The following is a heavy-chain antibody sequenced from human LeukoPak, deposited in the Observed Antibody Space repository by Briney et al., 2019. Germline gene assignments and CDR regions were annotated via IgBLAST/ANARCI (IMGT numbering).Heavy chain of an antibody. J-gene: IGHJ3*02. D-gene: IGHD3-22*01. CDR1: GYSICSGYY. Sequence: SETLSLTCAVSGYSICSGYYWGWIRQPPGKGLEWIGSIYHSGSTYYNPSLKSRVTISVDTSKNQFSLKLSSVTAADTAVYYCARRVDYYDSSGYVGAFDIWGQGTMVTVSS. V-gene: IGHV4-38-2*01. CDR2: IYHSGST. CDR3: ARRVDYYDSSGYVGAFDI.